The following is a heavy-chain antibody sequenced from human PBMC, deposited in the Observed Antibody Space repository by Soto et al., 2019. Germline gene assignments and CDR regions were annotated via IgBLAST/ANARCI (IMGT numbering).Heavy chain of an antibody. J-gene: IGHJ5*02. Sequence: SETLSLTCSVSGGSIGSHYCSWIRQPPGKGLEWIGYISYSGSTKYNPSLKSRVTISLDTSKNQFSLSLNSVTAADTAVYFCARERRGHSSNWFDPWGQGVLVTSPQ. D-gene: IGHD6-13*01. CDR1: GGSIGSHY. CDR3: ARERRGHSSNWFDP. CDR2: ISYSGST. V-gene: IGHV4-59*11.